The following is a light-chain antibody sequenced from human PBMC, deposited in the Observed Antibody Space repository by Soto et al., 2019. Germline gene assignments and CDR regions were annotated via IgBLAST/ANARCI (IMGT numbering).Light chain of an antibody. CDR3: LQDNSYPLT. CDR2: ATS. CDR1: QGIRND. V-gene: IGKV1-6*01. Sequence: IPMTQYPSSLSASVGGRVTLTCPASQGIRNDLGWYQQKPGKAPNLLIYATSSLQGGVPSRFSGSGSGTDFTLTISSLQPEDFATYYCLQDNSYPLTFGGGTKVDIK. J-gene: IGKJ4*01.